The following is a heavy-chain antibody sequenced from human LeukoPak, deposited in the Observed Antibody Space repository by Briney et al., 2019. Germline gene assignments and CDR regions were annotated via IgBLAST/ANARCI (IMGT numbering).Heavy chain of an antibody. Sequence: GGSLRLSCTASGFTFSIYWMHWVRQAPGRGLVWVSRVNGDGSDPRYADSVKGRFTVSRDNAKNTLYLQMNSLRAEDTALYYCARGAVSHYDILTDPWGQRTLVTVSS. CDR3: ARGAVSHYDILTDP. V-gene: IGHV3-74*01. D-gene: IGHD3-9*01. CDR1: GFTFSIYW. J-gene: IGHJ4*02. CDR2: VNGDGSDP.